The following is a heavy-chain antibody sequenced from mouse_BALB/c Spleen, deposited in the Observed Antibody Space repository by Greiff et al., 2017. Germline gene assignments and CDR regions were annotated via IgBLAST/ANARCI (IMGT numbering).Heavy chain of an antibody. D-gene: IGHD3-3*01. J-gene: IGHJ3*01. CDR2: ISSGSSTI. CDR1: GFTFSSFG. V-gene: IGHV5-17*02. Sequence: DVKLVESGGGLVQPGGSRKLSCAASGFTFSSFGMHWVRQAPEKGLEWVAYISSGSSTIYYADTVKGRFTISRDNPKNTLFLQMTSLRSEDTAMYYCARSEGDAGFAYWGQGTLVTVSA. CDR3: ARSEGDAGFAY.